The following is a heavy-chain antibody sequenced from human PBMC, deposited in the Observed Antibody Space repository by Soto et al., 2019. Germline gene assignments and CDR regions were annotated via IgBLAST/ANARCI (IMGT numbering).Heavy chain of an antibody. CDR3: ARGPTRAPFDY. CDR1: GGSFSGYY. J-gene: IGHJ4*02. Sequence: QVQLQQWGAGLLKPSETLSLTCAVYGGSFSGYYWSWIRQPPGKGLEWIGEINHSGSTNYNPSLKSRVTISVDTSKNQFSLKLSSVTAADTAVYYCARGPTRAPFDYWGQGTLVTVSS. V-gene: IGHV4-34*01. CDR2: INHSGST. D-gene: IGHD6-6*01.